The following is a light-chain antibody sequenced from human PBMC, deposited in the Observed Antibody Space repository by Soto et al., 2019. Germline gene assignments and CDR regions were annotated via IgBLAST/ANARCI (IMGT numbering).Light chain of an antibody. CDR3: SSYTSTSSYV. J-gene: IGLJ1*01. CDR2: EVS. Sequence: QSVLTQPASVSGSPGQSITVSCTGTSSDVGGYNSVSWYQQHPGKPPKLIIYEVSNRPSGVSDRFSGSKSGNTASPTISGLQAEDEADYYCSSYTSTSSYVFATGTKVTVL. V-gene: IGLV2-14*03. CDR1: SSDVGGYNS.